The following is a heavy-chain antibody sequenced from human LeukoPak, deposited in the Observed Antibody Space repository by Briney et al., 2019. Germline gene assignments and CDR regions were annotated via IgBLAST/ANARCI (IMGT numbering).Heavy chain of an antibody. V-gene: IGHV1-8*01. Sequence: GASVKVSCKASGYAFTSYDINWVRQATGQGLEWMGWMNPNSGNTGYAQKFQGRVTMTRNTSISTAYMELSSLRSEDTAVYYCAKDLFPYCTNGVCYTRAGGLDYWGQGTLVTVSS. CDR3: AKDLFPYCTNGVCYTRAGGLDY. D-gene: IGHD2-8*01. CDR2: MNPNSGNT. J-gene: IGHJ4*02. CDR1: GYAFTSYD.